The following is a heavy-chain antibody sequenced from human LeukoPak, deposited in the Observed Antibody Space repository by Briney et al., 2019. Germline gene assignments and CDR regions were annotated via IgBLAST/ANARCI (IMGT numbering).Heavy chain of an antibody. CDR3: ARDQATEIFMSY. D-gene: IGHD2-15*01. CDR2: IWYDGSNK. Sequence: GGSLRLSCAASGFTFSSYAMRWVRLAPGKGLEWVAVIWYDGSNKYYADSVKGRFTISRDNSKNTLYLQMNSLRAEDTAVYYCARDQATEIFMSYWGQGTLVTVSS. CDR1: GFTFSSYA. J-gene: IGHJ4*02. V-gene: IGHV3-33*08.